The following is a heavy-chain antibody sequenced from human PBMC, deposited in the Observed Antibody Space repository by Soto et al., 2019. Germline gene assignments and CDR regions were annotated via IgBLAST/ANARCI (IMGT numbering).Heavy chain of an antibody. Sequence: ASVKVSCKASGYTFTSYYMHWVRQAPGQGLEWMGIINPSGGSTSYAKKFQGRVTMTRDTSTSTVYMELSSLRFEDTAFFYCASITDDYGDYNWYFDLWGRGTLVTVSS. CDR3: ASITDDYGDYNWYFDL. D-gene: IGHD4-17*01. J-gene: IGHJ2*01. CDR1: GYTFTSYY. CDR2: INPSGGST. V-gene: IGHV1-46*03.